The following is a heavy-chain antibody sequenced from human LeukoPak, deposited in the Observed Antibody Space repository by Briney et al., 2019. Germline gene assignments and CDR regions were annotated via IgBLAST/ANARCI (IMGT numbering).Heavy chain of an antibody. CDR3: AREKKYYYDSSGYRPLDY. D-gene: IGHD3-22*01. V-gene: IGHV3-21*01. CDR1: GLTFSSYS. Sequence: GGSLRLSCAASGLTFSSYSMNWVRQAPGKGLEWVSSISSSSSYIYYADSVKGRFTISRDNAKNSLYLQMNSLRAEDTAVYYCAREKKYYYDSSGYRPLDYWGQGTLVTVSS. CDR2: ISSSSSYI. J-gene: IGHJ4*02.